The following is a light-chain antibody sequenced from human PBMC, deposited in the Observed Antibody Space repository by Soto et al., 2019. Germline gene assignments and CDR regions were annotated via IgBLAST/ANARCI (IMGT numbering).Light chain of an antibody. Sequence: EIVMTQSPAPLSVSPGERATLSCRASQSVSSNLAWYQQKPGQAPRLLIYGSSTRATGIPARFGGSGSGTEFTLTISSLQSEDFAVYDYQQYNNWPSVGQGTKVESK. CDR3: QQYNNWPS. J-gene: IGKJ1*01. V-gene: IGKV3-15*01. CDR2: GSS. CDR1: QSVSSN.